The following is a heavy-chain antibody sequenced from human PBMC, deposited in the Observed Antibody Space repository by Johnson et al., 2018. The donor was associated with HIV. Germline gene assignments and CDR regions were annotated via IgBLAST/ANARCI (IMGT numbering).Heavy chain of an antibody. Sequence: MLLVESGGGVVQPGKSLRLSCAASGFSVSSNYMGWVRLAPGKGLEWVSFIRNDGNTYYADSVKGRFTISRDSSKNTLYLQMNSLRPEDTALYFCARDSGAPGNDAFDIWGQGTMVTVSS. V-gene: IGHV3-66*02. CDR3: ARDSGAPGNDAFDI. CDR1: GFSVSSNY. J-gene: IGHJ3*02. D-gene: IGHD1-26*01. CDR2: IRNDGNT.